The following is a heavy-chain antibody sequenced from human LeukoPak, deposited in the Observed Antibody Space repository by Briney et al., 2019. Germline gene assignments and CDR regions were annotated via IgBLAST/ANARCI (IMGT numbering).Heavy chain of an antibody. D-gene: IGHD6-19*01. CDR1: GFSFSSYW. Sequence: GGSLRLSCAASGFSFSSYWMHWVRQAPGKGLVWVSRVNTDGSSTSYADSVKGRFTISRDNAKNTLYLQMISLRAEDTAVYYCARDYVAVAGLDYWGQGTLVTVSS. CDR3: ARDYVAVAGLDY. V-gene: IGHV3-74*01. CDR2: VNTDGSST. J-gene: IGHJ4*02.